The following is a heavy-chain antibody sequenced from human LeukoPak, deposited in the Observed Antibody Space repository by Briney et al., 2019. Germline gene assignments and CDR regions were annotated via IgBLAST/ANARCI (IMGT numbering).Heavy chain of an antibody. D-gene: IGHD3-10*01. CDR1: GFTFSRYW. CDR3: ARDNSGSYDF. V-gene: IGHV3-7*01. Sequence: GGSLRLSCAASGFTFSRYWMSWVRQAPGKGLEWVANVKQDGSDKYYVDSVKGRFTISRDNAKNSLCLQMNSLGADDTAVYYCARDNSGSYDFWGQGTLVTVSS. CDR2: VKQDGSDK. J-gene: IGHJ4*02.